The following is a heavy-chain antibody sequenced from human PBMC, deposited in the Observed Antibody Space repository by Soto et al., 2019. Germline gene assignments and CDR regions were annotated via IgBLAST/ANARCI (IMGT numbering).Heavy chain of an antibody. CDR2: ISYDGSNK. J-gene: IGHJ4*02. CDR3: AKEAELRYFDWLLSWSYYFDY. V-gene: IGHV3-30*18. CDR1: GFTFSSYG. D-gene: IGHD3-9*01. Sequence: QVQLVESGGGVVQPGRSLRLSCAASGFTFSSYGMHWVRQAPGKGLEWVAVISYDGSNKYYADSVKGRFTISRDNSKNTLYLQMNSLRAEDTAVYYCAKEAELRYFDWLLSWSYYFDYWGQGTLVTVSS.